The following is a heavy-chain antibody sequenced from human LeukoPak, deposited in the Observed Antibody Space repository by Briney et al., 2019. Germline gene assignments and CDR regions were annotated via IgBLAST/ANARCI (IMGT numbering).Heavy chain of an antibody. D-gene: IGHD1-26*01. J-gene: IGHJ2*01. V-gene: IGHV3-21*01. Sequence: GGSLRLSCAASGFTFSRNAMSWVRQAPGKGLEWVSSISNGASYINYADSVKGRFVISRDNAEKSLYLRMNSLRADDTAVYYCARDGLEGGATGWYFDLWGRGTLVTVSS. CDR2: ISNGASYI. CDR3: ARDGLEGGATGWYFDL. CDR1: GFTFSRNA.